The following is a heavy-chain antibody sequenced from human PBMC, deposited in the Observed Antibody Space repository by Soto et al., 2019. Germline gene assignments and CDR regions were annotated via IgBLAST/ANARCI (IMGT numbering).Heavy chain of an antibody. Sequence: SETLSLTCTVSGGSISSSSYYWGWIRQPPGKGLEWIGSIYYSGSTYYNPSLKSRVTISVDTSKNQFSLKLSSVTAADTAVYYCARHYDILTGKYNWFDPWGQGTLVTVSS. J-gene: IGHJ5*02. CDR1: GGSISSSSYY. CDR2: IYYSGST. D-gene: IGHD3-9*01. CDR3: ARHYDILTGKYNWFDP. V-gene: IGHV4-39*01.